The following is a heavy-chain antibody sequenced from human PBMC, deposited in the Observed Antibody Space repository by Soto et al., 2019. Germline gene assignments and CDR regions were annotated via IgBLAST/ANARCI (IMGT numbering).Heavy chain of an antibody. CDR2: ITSSGGAI. D-gene: IGHD3-10*01. Sequence: GVSLRLSCIASGFTFSNYAMIWVRQAPGQGLEWVSAITSSGGAIFYADSVKGRFTISRDNSKSTLYLQMNSLRVEDTAIYSCARLNQGSYSDFWGQGTLVTVSS. J-gene: IGHJ4*02. V-gene: IGHV3-23*01. CDR3: ARLNQGSYSDF. CDR1: GFTFSNYA.